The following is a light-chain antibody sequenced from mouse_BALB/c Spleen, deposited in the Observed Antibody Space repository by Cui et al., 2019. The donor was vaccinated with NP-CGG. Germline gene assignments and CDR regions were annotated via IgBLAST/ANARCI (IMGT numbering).Light chain of an antibody. J-gene: IGLJ1*01. Sequence: QAVVTQESALTPSPGETVTLTCRSSTGAVTTNNYANWVQEKPDHLFTGLIGGTNNRAPGVPARFSGSLIGDKAALTIIGAQTEDEAIYFCALWYSNHWVFGGGTKLTVL. CDR1: TGAVTTNNY. CDR3: ALWYSNHWV. CDR2: GTN. V-gene: IGLV1*01.